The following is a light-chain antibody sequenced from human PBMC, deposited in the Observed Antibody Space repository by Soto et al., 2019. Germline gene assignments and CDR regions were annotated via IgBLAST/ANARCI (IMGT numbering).Light chain of an antibody. CDR3: QQYNTWPPYT. J-gene: IGKJ2*01. Sequence: DIVMTQSPGTLSVSPGERATLSCRASQSVSSNLAWYQQKPGQAPRLLIYDASTRATGIPARFSGSGSGTDFTLSISSLQSEDFKVYFWQQYNTWPPYTFGQGTKLEI. CDR1: QSVSSN. V-gene: IGKV3-15*01. CDR2: DAS.